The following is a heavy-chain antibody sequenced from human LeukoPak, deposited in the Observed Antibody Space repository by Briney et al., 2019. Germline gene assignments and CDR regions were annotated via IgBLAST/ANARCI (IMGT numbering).Heavy chain of an antibody. Sequence: GASVKVSCKASGYTFTSYDINWVRQATGQGLEWMGWMNPNSGNTGYAQKFQGRVTMTRNTSISTAYMELSSLRSEDTAVYYCARGISGRRGTYYYDSSGYYHDYWGQGTLVTVSS. CDR2: MNPNSGNT. J-gene: IGHJ4*02. D-gene: IGHD3-22*01. CDR3: ARGISGRRGTYYYDSSGYYHDY. V-gene: IGHV1-8*01. CDR1: GYTFTSYD.